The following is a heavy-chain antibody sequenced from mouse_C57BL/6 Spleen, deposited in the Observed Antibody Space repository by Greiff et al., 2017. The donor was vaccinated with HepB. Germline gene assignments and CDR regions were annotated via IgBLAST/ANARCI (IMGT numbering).Heavy chain of an antibody. Sequence: EVQLQQSGPELVKPGASVKMSCKASGYTFTDYNMHWVKQNHGKSLEWIGYINPNNGGTSYNQKFKGKATLTVNKSSSTAYMELRSLTSEDSAVYYCARGIYYYGSSYWYFDVWGTGTTVTVSS. CDR1: GYTFTDYN. D-gene: IGHD1-1*01. CDR2: INPNNGGT. J-gene: IGHJ1*03. CDR3: ARGIYYYGSSYWYFDV. V-gene: IGHV1-22*01.